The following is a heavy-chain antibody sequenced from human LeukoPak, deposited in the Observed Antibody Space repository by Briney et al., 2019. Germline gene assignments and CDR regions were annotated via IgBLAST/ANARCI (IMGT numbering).Heavy chain of an antibody. CDR3: ARALRLRYRSLGAATRGHGMDV. V-gene: IGHV4-61*01. Sequence: PSETLSLTCTVSGGSVSSGSYYWSWIRQPPGKGLEWIGEINHSGSTNYNPSLKSRVTISVDTSKNQFSLKLSSVTAADTAVYYCARALRLRYRSLGAATRGHGMDVWGQGTTVTVSS. D-gene: IGHD1-26*01. CDR1: GGSVSSGSYY. CDR2: INHSGST. J-gene: IGHJ6*02.